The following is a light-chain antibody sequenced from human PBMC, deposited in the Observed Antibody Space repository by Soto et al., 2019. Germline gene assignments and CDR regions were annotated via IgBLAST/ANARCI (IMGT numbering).Light chain of an antibody. CDR1: QRMSRW. CDR3: QQYDSYWT. V-gene: IGKV1-5*01. J-gene: IGKJ1*01. CDR2: DVS. Sequence: DIQMTQSPSTLSASVGDRVTITCRASQRMSRWLAWYQQKPGKAPKLLIYDVSTLESGVPSRFSGSGSGTEFTLTISSLQPDDFATYYCQQYDSYWTFGQGTKVDIK.